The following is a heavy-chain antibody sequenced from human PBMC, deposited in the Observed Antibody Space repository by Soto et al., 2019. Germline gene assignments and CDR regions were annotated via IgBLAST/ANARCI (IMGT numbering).Heavy chain of an antibody. CDR1: GGSISSSSYY. V-gene: IGHV4-61*01. Sequence: SETLSLTCTVSGGSISSSSYYWSWIRQPPGKGLEWIGYIYYSGSTHYNPSLKSRVTISVDTSKNQFSLKLSSVTAADAAVYYCARVRVLLWFGELLSDWFDPWGQGTLVTVSS. CDR3: ARVRVLLWFGELLSDWFDP. D-gene: IGHD3-10*01. CDR2: IYYSGST. J-gene: IGHJ5*02.